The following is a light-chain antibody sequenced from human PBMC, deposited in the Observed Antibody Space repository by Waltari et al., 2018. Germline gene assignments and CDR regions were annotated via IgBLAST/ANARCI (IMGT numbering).Light chain of an antibody. CDR3: QAWDSNIVI. CDR2: QDN. Sequence: SYELTQPPSVSVSPGQTATTPCSDNLLGDKYACWYQRRPGPSPLLVIYQDNKRPSGIPDRFSGSNSGNTATLTITGTQPIDEADYYCQAWDSNIVIFGGGTKLTVL. J-gene: IGLJ2*01. CDR1: LLGDKY. V-gene: IGLV3-1*01.